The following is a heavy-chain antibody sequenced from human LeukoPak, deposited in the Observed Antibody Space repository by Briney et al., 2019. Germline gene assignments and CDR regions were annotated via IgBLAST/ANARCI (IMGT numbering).Heavy chain of an antibody. D-gene: IGHD3-10*01. J-gene: IGHJ6*02. V-gene: IGHV4-39*07. CDR1: GGSISSSSYY. CDR3: AIDGSDPVKDTHYYYYYGMDV. Sequence: PSETLSLTCTVSGGSISSSSYYWGWIRQPPGKGLEWIGSIYYSGSTYYNPSLKSRVTISVDTSKNQFSLKLSSVTAADTAVYYCAIDGSDPVKDTHYYYYYGMDVWGQGTTVTVSS. CDR2: IYYSGST.